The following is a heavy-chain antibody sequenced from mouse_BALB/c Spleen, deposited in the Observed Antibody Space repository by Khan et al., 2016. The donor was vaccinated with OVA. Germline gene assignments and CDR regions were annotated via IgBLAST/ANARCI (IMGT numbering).Heavy chain of an antibody. D-gene: IGHD1-1*01. CDR3: ARTPGYYGSNYFDD. V-gene: IGHV5-9-3*01. CDR1: GFTFNNYA. J-gene: IGHJ2*01. Sequence: EVELVESGGGLVKPGGSLKLSCAASGFTFNNYAMSWVRQTPEKRLEWVATISSGGSFTYYPDSVKGRFTISRDNAKNTLYLQMGSLRSEDTAMYYCARTPGYYGSNYFDDWGQGTTLTATS. CDR2: ISSGGSFT.